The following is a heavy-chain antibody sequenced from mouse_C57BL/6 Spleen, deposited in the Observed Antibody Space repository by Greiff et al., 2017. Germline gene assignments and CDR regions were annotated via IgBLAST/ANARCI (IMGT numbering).Heavy chain of an antibody. V-gene: IGHV1-82*01. CDR3: ARSDLGRGGNYFDY. D-gene: IGHD4-1*01. CDR2: IYPGDGDT. Sequence: VKLMESGPELVKPGASVKISCKASGYAFSSSWMNWVKQRPGKGLEWIGRIYPGDGDTNYNGKFKGKATLTADKSSSTAYMQLSSLTSEDSAVYFCARSDLGRGGNYFDYWGQGTTLTVSS. J-gene: IGHJ2*01. CDR1: GYAFSSSW.